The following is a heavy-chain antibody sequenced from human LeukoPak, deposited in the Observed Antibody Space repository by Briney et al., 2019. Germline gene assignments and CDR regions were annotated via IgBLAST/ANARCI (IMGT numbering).Heavy chain of an antibody. CDR3: ARLKAVDYDILTGYYMRPDYFDY. Sequence: SETLSLSCTVSGGAISGYYWNWIRQPPGKGPEWIGHIHHSGSTKYNPSLQSRVTISVDTSKNQFSLKLSSVTAADTAVYYCARLKAVDYDILTGYYMRPDYFDYWGQGTLVTVSS. J-gene: IGHJ4*02. D-gene: IGHD3-9*01. V-gene: IGHV4-59*08. CDR2: IHHSGST. CDR1: GGAISGYY.